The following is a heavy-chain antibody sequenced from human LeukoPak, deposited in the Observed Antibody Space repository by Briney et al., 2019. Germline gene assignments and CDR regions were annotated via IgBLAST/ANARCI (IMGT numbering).Heavy chain of an antibody. D-gene: IGHD3-22*01. CDR2: ISSSSSYI. CDR3: ARGDYYDSSGKFDY. CDR1: GFTFTSYS. V-gene: IGHV3-21*01. J-gene: IGHJ4*02. Sequence: PGGSLRLSCAASGFTFTSYSMNWVRQAPGKGLEWVSSISSSSSYIYYADSVKGRFTISRDNVKNSLYLQMNSLRAEDTAVYYCARGDYYDSSGKFDYWGQGTLVTVSS.